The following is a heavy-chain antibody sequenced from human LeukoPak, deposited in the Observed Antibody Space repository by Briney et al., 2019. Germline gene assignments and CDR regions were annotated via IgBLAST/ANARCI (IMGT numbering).Heavy chain of an antibody. D-gene: IGHD1-26*01. J-gene: IGHJ5*02. V-gene: IGHV1-69*05. CDR2: IIPIFGTA. CDR1: GGTLSSYA. CDR3: ARSFLLQRDWFDP. Sequence: SVKVSCKASGGTLSSYAISWVRQAPGQGLEWMGGIIPIFGTANYAQKFQGRVTITTDESTSTAYMELSSLRSEDTAVYYCARSFLLQRDWFDPWGQGTLVTVSS.